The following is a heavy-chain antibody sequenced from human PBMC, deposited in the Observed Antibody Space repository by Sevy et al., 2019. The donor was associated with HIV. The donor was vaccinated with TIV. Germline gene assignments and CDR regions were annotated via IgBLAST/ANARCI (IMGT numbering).Heavy chain of an antibody. CDR2: ISYSGRKK. CDR1: GITFNTYA. J-gene: IGHJ4*02. CDR3: AKDGGWYNVGPFDY. Sequence: GGSLRLSCAASGITFNTYAMHWVRQAPGKGLEWVADISYSGRKKYYADSVEGRFTISRDDSKKTVFMQMNSLRDEDTAGYYCAKDGGWYNVGPFDYWGQGTLVTVSS. V-gene: IGHV3-30*18. D-gene: IGHD1-20*01.